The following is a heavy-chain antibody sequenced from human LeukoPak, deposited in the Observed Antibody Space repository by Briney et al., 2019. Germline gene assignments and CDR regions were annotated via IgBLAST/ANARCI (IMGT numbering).Heavy chain of an antibody. D-gene: IGHD1-26*01. CDR2: IYYSVTT. CDR3: ARWASGSYFLDY. V-gene: IGHV4-59*02. CDR1: GGSVSSYY. J-gene: IGHJ4*02. Sequence: SQTLSLTCTVSGGSVSSYYWNWIRQPPGKGLEWIGYIYYSVTTNYNPSLKSRVTISVDTSKNQFSLKLSSVTAADTAVYYCARWASGSYFLDYWGQGTLVTVSS.